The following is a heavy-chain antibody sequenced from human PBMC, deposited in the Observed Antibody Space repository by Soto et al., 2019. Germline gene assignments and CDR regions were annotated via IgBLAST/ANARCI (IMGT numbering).Heavy chain of an antibody. J-gene: IGHJ4*02. CDR2: ITPMFGTP. D-gene: IGHD3-22*01. CDR1: GGTFSRYT. CDR3: ARDGTLYDSSAYYYLY. Sequence: AASVKVSCKASGGTFSRYTITWVRQAPGQGLEWMGGITPMFGTPNYAQKFQGRVTITADESTSIAYMELSSLRSEDTAMYYCARDGTLYDSSAYYYLYWGQGTLVTVSS. V-gene: IGHV1-69*13.